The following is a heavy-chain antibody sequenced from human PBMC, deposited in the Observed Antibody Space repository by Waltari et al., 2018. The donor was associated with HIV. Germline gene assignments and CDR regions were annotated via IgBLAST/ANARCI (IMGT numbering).Heavy chain of an antibody. CDR1: GFSLTTVGVG. CDR3: ARSDYDYIWGTYPRWFDP. J-gene: IGHJ5*02. V-gene: IGHV2-5*02. CDR2: IYWDNDK. Sequence: QITLKESGPTLVKHTQNLTLTCTFPGFSLTTVGVGVGWVRKTPGKAMEWLGVIYWDNDKRYNPSLKTRLTITKDTSKNQVVLTMTNVDPVDTATYYCARSDYDYIWGTYPRWFDPWGQGSLVTVSS. D-gene: IGHD3-16*01.